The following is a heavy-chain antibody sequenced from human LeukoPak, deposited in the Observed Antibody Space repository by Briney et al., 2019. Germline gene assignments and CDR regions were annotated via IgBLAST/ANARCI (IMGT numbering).Heavy chain of an antibody. J-gene: IGHJ4*02. D-gene: IGHD5-18*01. CDR3: AKGTRDTYGRYLDY. V-gene: IGHV3-23*01. CDR1: GFTFTSYA. CDR2: IGGSGSSI. Sequence: GGSLRLSCAASGFTFTSYAMSWVRQAPGKGLEWVSTIGGSGSSIYYADSVKGRFTISRDNSKNTLYLQMTSLRAEDTAVYYCAKGTRDTYGRYLDYWGQGTLVTVSS.